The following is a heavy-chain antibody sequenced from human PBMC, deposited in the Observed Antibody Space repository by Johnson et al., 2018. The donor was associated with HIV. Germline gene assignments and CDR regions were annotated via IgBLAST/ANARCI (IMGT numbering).Heavy chain of an antibody. J-gene: IGHJ3*02. V-gene: IGHV3-23*04. CDR3: TAPIVGAIDAFDI. Sequence: MLLVESGGGLVLPGGSLRLSCAVSGFTFTDHYMDWVRQAPGKGLEWVSAISGSGGSTYYADSVKGRFTISRDNSKNTLYLQMNSLETEDTAVYYCTAPIVGAIDAFDIWGQGTKVTVSS. D-gene: IGHD1-26*01. CDR1: GFTFTDHY. CDR2: ISGSGGST.